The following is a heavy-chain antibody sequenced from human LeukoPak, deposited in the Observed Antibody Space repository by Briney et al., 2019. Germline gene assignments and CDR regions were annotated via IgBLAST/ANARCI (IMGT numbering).Heavy chain of an antibody. D-gene: IGHD2-2*01. CDR2: TSFDGTTK. Sequence: GGSLRLSCAASGFTFSTYAMHWGRQAPGKGLEWGAVTSFDGTTKYYADSVKGRFTVSRDNSKNTLILQMNSLRAEDTAVYYCARGSSTNCYGGNCFYYYMAVWGKGPTVTVSS. J-gene: IGHJ6*03. CDR1: GFTFSTYA. CDR3: ARGSSTNCYGGNCFYYYMAV. V-gene: IGHV3-30*04.